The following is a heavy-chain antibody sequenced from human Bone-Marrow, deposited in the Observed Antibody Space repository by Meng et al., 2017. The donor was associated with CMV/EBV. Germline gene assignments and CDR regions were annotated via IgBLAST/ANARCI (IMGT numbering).Heavy chain of an antibody. J-gene: IGHJ6*01. Sequence: ETLSLTCAASGFTFSSYEMNWVRQAPGKGLEWVSSISSSSSYIYYADSVKGRFTISRDNAQNSLYLQMNSLRAEDTAVYYCARDVSPRSSAYFAIYYFYALDVWGQGTTVTVSS. CDR1: GFTFSSYE. D-gene: IGHD2-21*01. CDR3: ARDVSPRSSAYFAIYYFYALDV. CDR2: ISSSSSYI. V-gene: IGHV3-21*01.